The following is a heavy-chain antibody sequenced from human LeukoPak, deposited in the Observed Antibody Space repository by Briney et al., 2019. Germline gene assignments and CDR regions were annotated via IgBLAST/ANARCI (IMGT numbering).Heavy chain of an antibody. Sequence: GAPLRLLCAACGLTLSNYPMPWLPGAPGKGLECVSAISGSGPNTYYADSVKGRFTISRDKSKNPLYLQMNGLRAGDTAVYYCAIVLYGGPFDYWGQGTLVTVSS. CDR1: GLTLSNYP. J-gene: IGHJ4*02. CDR2: ISGSGPNT. CDR3: AIVLYGGPFDY. V-gene: IGHV3-23*01. D-gene: IGHD4-17*01.